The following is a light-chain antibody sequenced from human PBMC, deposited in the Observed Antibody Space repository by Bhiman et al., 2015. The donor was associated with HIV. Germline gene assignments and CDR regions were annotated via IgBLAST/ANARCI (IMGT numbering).Light chain of an antibody. J-gene: IGLJ1*01. Sequence: QSALTQPASVSGSPGQSITISCTGTTSDVGGYNHVSWFQQHPGKAPKLMIYDVSNRPSGVSNRFSGSKSGNTASLTISGLQAEDEADYYCSSLTSSITYVFGTGTNVTVL. CDR3: SSLTSSITYV. CDR2: DVS. CDR1: TSDVGGYNH. V-gene: IGLV2-14*03.